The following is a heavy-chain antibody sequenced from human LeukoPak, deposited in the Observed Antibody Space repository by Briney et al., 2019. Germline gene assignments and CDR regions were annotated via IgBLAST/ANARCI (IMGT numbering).Heavy chain of an antibody. V-gene: IGHV3-21*05. Sequence: GGSLRLSCAASGFTFSSYSMNWVRQAPGKGLEWVSYISTSSSYIYYADSVKGRFTISRDNARNSLYLQMNSPRAEDTAVYYCARGYLGATLFSSIDYWGQGTLVTVSS. CDR1: GFTFSSYS. CDR2: ISTSSSYI. CDR3: ARGYLGATLFSSIDY. D-gene: IGHD1-26*01. J-gene: IGHJ4*02.